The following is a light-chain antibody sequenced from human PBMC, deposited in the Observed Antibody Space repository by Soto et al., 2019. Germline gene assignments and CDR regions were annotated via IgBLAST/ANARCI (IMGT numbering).Light chain of an antibody. J-gene: IGKJ1*01. V-gene: IGKV1-5*03. CDR1: QSISSW. CDR2: KAS. Sequence: DIQMTQSPSTLSASVGDRVTITCRASQSISSWLAWYQQKPGKAPNLLIYKASSLESGVPSRFSGSGSGTEFTLTISSLQPDDFASYYCKQYNSYSLTFGQGTKVEIK. CDR3: KQYNSYSLT.